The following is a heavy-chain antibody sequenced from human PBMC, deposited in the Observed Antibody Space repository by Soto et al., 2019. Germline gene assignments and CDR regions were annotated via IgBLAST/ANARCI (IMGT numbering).Heavy chain of an antibody. CDR3: ARVTRSGKFDP. Sequence: QVQLQESGPGLVKPSQTLSLTCSVSGGSISNGGYYWSWIRQHPGKGLGWIGYIYYSGSTHYNPSLQSRFNISVDTSKNQFSLKLSSVTAADTAVYYGARVTRSGKFDPWGQGTLLTVTS. CDR2: IYYSGST. CDR1: GGSISNGGYY. J-gene: IGHJ5*02. V-gene: IGHV4-31*03. D-gene: IGHD2-2*01.